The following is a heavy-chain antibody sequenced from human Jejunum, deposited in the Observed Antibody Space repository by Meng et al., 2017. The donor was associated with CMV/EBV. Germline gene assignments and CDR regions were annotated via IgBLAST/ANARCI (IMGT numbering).Heavy chain of an antibody. CDR2: IYPGDSDT. J-gene: IGHJ4*02. Sequence: KGSGYTFTNYWIGWVRQMPGKGLECMGIIYPGDSDTKYSPSFQGQATISADKSINTAYLQWSSLQASDTAMYYCARSTTVTDFDSWGQGTLVTVSS. V-gene: IGHV5-51*01. D-gene: IGHD4-11*01. CDR1: GYTFTNYW. CDR3: ARSTTVTDFDS.